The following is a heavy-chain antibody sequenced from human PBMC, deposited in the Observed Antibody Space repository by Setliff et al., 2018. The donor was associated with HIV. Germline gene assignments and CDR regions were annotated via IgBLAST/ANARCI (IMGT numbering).Heavy chain of an antibody. CDR1: GVTLSSYS. CDR3: ATSGGYDLWSGYSYFQY. CDR2: ISINTNHI. Sequence: LRLSCAASGVTLSSYSLNWVRQSPGKGLEWVSSISINTNHIYYADSVKGRFTISRDNAENSLFLQLTSLRAEDTAVYYCATSGGYDLWSGYSYFQYWGQGTPVTVS. J-gene: IGHJ4*02. V-gene: IGHV3-21*01. D-gene: IGHD3-3*01.